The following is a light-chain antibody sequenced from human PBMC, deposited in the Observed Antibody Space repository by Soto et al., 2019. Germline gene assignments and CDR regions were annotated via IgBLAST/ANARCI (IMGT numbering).Light chain of an antibody. CDR1: QSLDSS. CDR3: QQRTNWSWT. CDR2: DVS. V-gene: IGKV3-11*01. Sequence: ESVLAQSPATLSLSPGERATLSCRASQSLDSSLAWFQQKPGQAPRLLIYDVSYRASGIPARFSGSGSGTDSTLTISSLEPEDFAVYYCQQRTNWSWTFGQGTKVDIK. J-gene: IGKJ1*01.